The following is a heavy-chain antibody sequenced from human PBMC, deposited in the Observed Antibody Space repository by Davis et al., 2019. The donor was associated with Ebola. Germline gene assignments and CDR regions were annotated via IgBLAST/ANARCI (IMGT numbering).Heavy chain of an antibody. CDR3: AKGVVGGTFDY. CDR1: GFTFNTYW. D-gene: IGHD1-26*01. J-gene: IGHJ4*02. CDR2: IKQDGSEK. Sequence: PGGSLRLSCAASGFTFNTYWMTWVRQAPGKGLEWVANIKQDGSEKYYVDSVKGRFTISRDNAKNSLYLQMNSLRAEDTAVYYCAKGVVGGTFDYWGQGTLVTVSS. V-gene: IGHV3-7*03.